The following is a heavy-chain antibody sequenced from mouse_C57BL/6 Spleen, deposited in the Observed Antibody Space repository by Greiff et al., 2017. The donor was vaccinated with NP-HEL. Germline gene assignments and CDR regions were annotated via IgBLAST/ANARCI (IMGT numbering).Heavy chain of an antibody. CDR3: ARSYGGVYAMDY. D-gene: IGHD1-1*02. CDR1: GYAFSSYW. J-gene: IGHJ4*01. V-gene: IGHV1-80*01. CDR2: IYPGDGDT. Sequence: VQLQQSGAELVKPGASVKISCKASGYAFSSYWMNWVKQRPGKGLEWIGQIYPGDGDTNYNGKFKGKATLTADKSSSTAYMQLSSLTSEDSAVDFCARSYGGVYAMDYWGQGTSVTVSS.